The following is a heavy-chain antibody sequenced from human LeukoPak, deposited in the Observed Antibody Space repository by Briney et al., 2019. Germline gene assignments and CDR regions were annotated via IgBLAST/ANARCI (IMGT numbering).Heavy chain of an antibody. CDR2: INPNSGGT. Sequence: ASVKVSCKASGYTFTGYYMHWVRQAPGQGLEWMGWINPNSGGTNYAQKFQGRVTMTRDTSISTAYMELSRLRSDDTAVYYCARESTVTTYRPYYFDYWGQGTLVTVSS. V-gene: IGHV1-2*02. CDR3: ARESTVTTYRPYYFDY. J-gene: IGHJ4*02. CDR1: GYTFTGYY. D-gene: IGHD4-17*01.